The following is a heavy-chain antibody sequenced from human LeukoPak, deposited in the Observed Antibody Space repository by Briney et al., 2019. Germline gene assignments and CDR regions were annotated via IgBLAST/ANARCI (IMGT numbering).Heavy chain of an antibody. CDR1: GYTFTSYG. D-gene: IGHD3-22*01. CDR2: ISAYNGNT. CDR3: ARNRQWLAKYYFDY. V-gene: IGHV1-18*01. J-gene: IGHJ4*02. Sequence: GASVKVSRKASGYTFTSYGISWVRQAPGQGLEWMGWISAYNGNTNYAQKLQGRVTMTTDTSTSTAYMELRSLRSDDTAVYYCARNRQWLAKYYFDYWGQGTLVTVSS.